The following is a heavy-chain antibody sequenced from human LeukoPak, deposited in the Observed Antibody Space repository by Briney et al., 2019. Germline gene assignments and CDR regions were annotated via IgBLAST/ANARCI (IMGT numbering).Heavy chain of an antibody. CDR3: ARVGYGDYRFGSDY. D-gene: IGHD4-17*01. V-gene: IGHV4-34*01. Sequence: SETLSLTCAVYGGSFSGYYWSWIRQPPGKGLEWIGEINHSGSTNYNPSLKSRVTISVDTTKNQFSLKLSSVTAADTAVYYCARVGYGDYRFGSDYWGQGTLLTVSS. CDR1: GGSFSGYY. CDR2: INHSGST. J-gene: IGHJ4*02.